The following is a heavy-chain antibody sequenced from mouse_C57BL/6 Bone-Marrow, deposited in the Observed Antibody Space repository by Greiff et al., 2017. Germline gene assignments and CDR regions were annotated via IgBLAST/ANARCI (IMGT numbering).Heavy chain of an antibody. Sequence: QVHVKQSGAELARPGASVKLSCKASGYTFTSYGISWVKQRTGQGLEWIGEIYPRSGNTYYNEKFKGKATLTADKSSSTAYMELRRLTSEDSAVYFCALGATVVATGWYFDVWGTGTTVTVSS. V-gene: IGHV1-81*01. CDR2: IYPRSGNT. J-gene: IGHJ1*03. CDR1: GYTFTSYG. D-gene: IGHD1-1*01. CDR3: ALGATVVATGWYFDV.